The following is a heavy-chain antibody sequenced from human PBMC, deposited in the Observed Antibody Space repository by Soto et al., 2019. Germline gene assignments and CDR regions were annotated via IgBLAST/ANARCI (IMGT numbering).Heavy chain of an antibody. D-gene: IGHD1-26*01. CDR1: GGSISSGGYY. Sequence: QVQLQESGPGLVKPSQTLSLTCTVSGGSISSGGYYWSWIRQHPGKGLEWIGYIYYSGSTYYNPSLKRPVTVSVDTSKNQFSLKLSSVTAADTAVYYCARRGVGARPFDYWGQGTLVTVSS. CDR3: ARRGVGARPFDY. CDR2: IYYSGST. V-gene: IGHV4-31*01. J-gene: IGHJ4*02.